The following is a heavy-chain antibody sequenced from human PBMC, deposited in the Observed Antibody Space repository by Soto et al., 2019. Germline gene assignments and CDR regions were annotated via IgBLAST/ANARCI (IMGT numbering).Heavy chain of an antibody. CDR2: ISSSGSTI. CDR3: ARDRLTGYTRRHDAFDI. J-gene: IGHJ3*02. V-gene: IGHV3-48*03. D-gene: IGHD6-13*01. Sequence: PGGSLRLSCAASGFTFSSYEMNWVRQAPGKGLEWVSFISSSGSTIYYADSVKGRFTISRDNAKNSLYLQMNSLRAEDTAVYYCARDRLTGYTRRHDAFDIWGQGTMVTVSS. CDR1: GFTFSSYE.